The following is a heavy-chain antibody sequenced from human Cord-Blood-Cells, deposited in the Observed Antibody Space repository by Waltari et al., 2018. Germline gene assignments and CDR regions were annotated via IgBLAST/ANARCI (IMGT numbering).Heavy chain of an antibody. CDR2: ISSSGSTI. J-gene: IGHJ4*02. CDR1: GFTFSRYE. CDR3: ARDDPGRGFDY. D-gene: IGHD3-10*01. Sequence: EVQLVESGGGLVQPGGSLRLSCAASGFTFSRYEINWVRQAPGKGLEWVSYISSSGSTIYYADSVKGRFTISRDNAKNSLYLQMNSLRAEDTAVYYCARDDPGRGFDYWGQGTLVTVSS. V-gene: IGHV3-48*03.